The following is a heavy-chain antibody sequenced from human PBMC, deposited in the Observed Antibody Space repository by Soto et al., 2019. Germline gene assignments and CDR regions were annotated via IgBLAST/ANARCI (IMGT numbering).Heavy chain of an antibody. CDR1: GFTFSSYA. V-gene: IGHV3-30-3*01. CDR2: ISYDGSNK. D-gene: IGHD3-3*01. CDR3: ARDDHTIFGVVIESTFDY. J-gene: IGHJ4*02. Sequence: SLRLSCAASGFTFSSYAMHWVRQAPGKGLEWVAVISYDGSNKYYADSVKGRFTISRDNSKNTLYLQMNSLRAEDTAVYYCARDDHTIFGVVIESTFDYWGRGTLVTVSS.